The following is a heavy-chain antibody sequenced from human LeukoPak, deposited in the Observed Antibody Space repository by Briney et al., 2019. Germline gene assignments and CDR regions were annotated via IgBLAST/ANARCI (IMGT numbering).Heavy chain of an antibody. CDR3: ARVLEAASFDY. CDR2: ISSSSSHV. Sequence: PGGSLRLSCAASGFTFSRYSMNWVRQAPGKGLEWVSSISSSSSHVYYADSVKGRFTMSRDNAKNSLYLQMNSLRADDTAVYYCARVLEAASFDYWGQGSPVTVSS. J-gene: IGHJ4*02. CDR1: GFTFSRYS. D-gene: IGHD6-13*01. V-gene: IGHV3-21*01.